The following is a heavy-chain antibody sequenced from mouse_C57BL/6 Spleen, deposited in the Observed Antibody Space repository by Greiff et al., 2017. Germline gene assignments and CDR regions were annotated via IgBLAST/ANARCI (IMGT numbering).Heavy chain of an antibody. CDR1: GYTFTTYP. V-gene: IGHV1-47*01. D-gene: IGHD2-4*01. CDR2: FHPYNDDT. Sequence: LQESGAELVKPGASVKMSCKASGYTFTTYPIEWMKQNHGKSLEWIGNFHPYNDDTKYNEKFKGKATLTVEKSSSTVYLELSRLTSDDSAVYYCARGTIYYDFAMAMDYWGQGTSVTVSS. J-gene: IGHJ4*01. CDR3: ARGTIYYDFAMAMDY.